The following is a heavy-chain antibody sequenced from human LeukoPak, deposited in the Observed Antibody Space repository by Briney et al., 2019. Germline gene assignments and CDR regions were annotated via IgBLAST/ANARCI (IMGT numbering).Heavy chain of an antibody. D-gene: IGHD5-18*01. CDR1: GYRFTSYW. CDR2: IDPSDSYT. Sequence: GESLRISFKGSGYRFTSYWISWVRQMPGKGLAWMGRIDPSDSYTNYSPSFQGHVTISADKSISTAYLQWSSLKASDTAMYYCARYSWIQLWFDPWGQGTLVTVSS. CDR3: ARYSWIQLWFDP. J-gene: IGHJ5*02. V-gene: IGHV5-10-1*01.